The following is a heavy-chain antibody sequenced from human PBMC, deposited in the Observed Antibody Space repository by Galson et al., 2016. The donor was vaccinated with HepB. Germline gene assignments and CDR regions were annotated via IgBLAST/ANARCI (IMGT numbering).Heavy chain of an antibody. J-gene: IGHJ4*02. V-gene: IGHV4-4*02. CDR3: ARGGDWRLDY. CDR2: IHHRRSS. D-gene: IGHD2-21*02. Sequence: SETLSLTCAVYGDSVSSNKWWTWVRQPPGKGLEWIGEIHHRRSSNFNPSLKSRVTISVAKSKNQFSLMLNSVTAAATAVDFCARGGDWRLDYWGQGSLVTVSS. CDR1: GDSVSSNKW.